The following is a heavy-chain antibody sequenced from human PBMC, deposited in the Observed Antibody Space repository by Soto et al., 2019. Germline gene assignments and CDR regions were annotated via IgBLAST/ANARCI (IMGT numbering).Heavy chain of an antibody. J-gene: IGHJ3*02. D-gene: IGHD5-12*01. V-gene: IGHV4-59*01. CDR1: GGSISSYY. Sequence: PSETLSLTCTVSGGSISSYYWSWIRQPPGKGLEWIGYIYYSGSTNYNPSLKSRVTISVDTSKNQFSLKLSSVTAADTAVYYCAGGSGDGYNYALDIWGQGTMVTVSS. CDR3: AGGSGDGYNYALDI. CDR2: IYYSGST.